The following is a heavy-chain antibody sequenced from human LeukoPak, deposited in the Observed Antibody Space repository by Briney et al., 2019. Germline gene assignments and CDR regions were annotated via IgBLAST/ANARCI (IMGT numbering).Heavy chain of an antibody. V-gene: IGHV4-38-2*02. CDR2: IYHSGRT. Sequence: PSETLSLTCTVSGYSISSGYYWGWIRQPPGKGLEWIGSIYHSGRTFYNPSLKSRVTISVDTSKNQFSLKLTSVTAADTAVYYCVSAKFLVRGVSWFDPWGQGTLVTVSS. J-gene: IGHJ5*02. CDR1: GYSISSGYY. D-gene: IGHD3-10*01. CDR3: VSAKFLVRGVSWFDP.